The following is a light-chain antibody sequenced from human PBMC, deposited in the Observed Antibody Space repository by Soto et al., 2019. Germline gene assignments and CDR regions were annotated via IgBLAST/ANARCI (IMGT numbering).Light chain of an antibody. Sequence: QSVLTQPPSASGTPGQRVTITCSGSSSNIGSNYVYWYQHLPGTAPKLLIFRNNQRPSGVPDRLSGSKSGTSASLAISGLRSEDEAHYYCAAWDDSLSGYVFGTGTKLTVL. CDR3: AAWDDSLSGYV. CDR2: RNN. V-gene: IGLV1-47*01. J-gene: IGLJ1*01. CDR1: SSNIGSNY.